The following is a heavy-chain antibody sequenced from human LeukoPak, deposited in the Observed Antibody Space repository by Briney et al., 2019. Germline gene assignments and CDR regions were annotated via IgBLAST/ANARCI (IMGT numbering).Heavy chain of an antibody. CDR3: AREVRAATPYYYYYYMDV. D-gene: IGHD2-15*01. J-gene: IGHJ6*03. V-gene: IGHV1-2*06. Sequence: ASVKVSCKASGYTFTGYYMHWVRQAPGQGLEWMGRINPNSGGTNYAQKFQGRVTMTRDTSISTAYMELSRLRSDDTAVYYCAREVRAATPYYYYYYMDVWGKGTTVTVSS. CDR1: GYTFTGYY. CDR2: INPNSGGT.